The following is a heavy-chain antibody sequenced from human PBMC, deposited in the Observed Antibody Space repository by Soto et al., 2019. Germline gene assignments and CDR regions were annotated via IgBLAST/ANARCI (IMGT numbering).Heavy chain of an antibody. CDR2: INHSGST. CDR1: GGSLSGYY. CDR3: ARSIVGAYTLDY. D-gene: IGHD1-26*01. J-gene: IGHJ4*02. V-gene: IGHV4-34*01. Sequence: SDTLSLTCSVYGGSLSGYYWSWIRQPPGKGLEWIGEINHSGSTNYNPSLKSRVTISVDTSKNQFSLKLSSVTAADTAVYYCARSIVGAYTLDYWGQGNLVTVSA.